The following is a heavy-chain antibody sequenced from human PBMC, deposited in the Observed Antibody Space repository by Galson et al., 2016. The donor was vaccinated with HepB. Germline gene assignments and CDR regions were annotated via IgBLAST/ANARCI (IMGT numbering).Heavy chain of an antibody. CDR3: ARGAYFSGSGSDSLFDF. Sequence: SVKVSCKASGYTFNTYYLHWVRQAPGQGPEWMAMINPNGGATAYSQRFQGRVTMTRDTSTTTVYMELSSLTSEDTAVYYCARGAYFSGSGSDSLFDFWGQGTPVIVSS. CDR1: GYTFNTYY. V-gene: IGHV1-46*02. CDR2: INPNGGAT. J-gene: IGHJ4*02. D-gene: IGHD3-10*01.